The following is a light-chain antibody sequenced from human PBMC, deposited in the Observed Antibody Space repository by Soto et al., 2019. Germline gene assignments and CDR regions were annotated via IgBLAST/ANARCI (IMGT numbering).Light chain of an antibody. Sequence: EIVMTQSPATQSVSPGERATLSCRASQSVSSNLAWYQQKPGQAPRLLIYDASTRATGIPARFSGSGSGTEYTHTISSLQSEDSAVYYCQQCSWHPFTVTFGGGTKVEIK. CDR1: QSVSSN. CDR3: QQCSWHPFTVT. CDR2: DAS. V-gene: IGKV3-15*01. J-gene: IGKJ4*01.